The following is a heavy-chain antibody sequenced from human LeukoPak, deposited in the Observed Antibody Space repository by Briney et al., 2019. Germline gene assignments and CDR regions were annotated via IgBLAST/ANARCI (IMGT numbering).Heavy chain of an antibody. D-gene: IGHD2-21*02. J-gene: IGHJ4*02. CDR1: GGSISSYY. CDR3: ARGHSSVVTAIPYYFDY. V-gene: IGHV4-59*12. CDR2: IYYSGST. Sequence: SETLSLTCTVSGGSISSYYWSWIRQPTGKGLEWIGYIYYSGSTNYNPSLKSRVTISVDTSKNQFSLKVTSVTAADTAVYYCARGHSSVVTAIPYYFDYWGQGTPVTVSS.